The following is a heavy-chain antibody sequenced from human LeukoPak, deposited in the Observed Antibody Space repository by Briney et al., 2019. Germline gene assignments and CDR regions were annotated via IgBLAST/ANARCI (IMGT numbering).Heavy chain of an antibody. CDR3: VRDRNSNLRLGF. V-gene: IGHV4-4*02. Sequence: PSETLPLTCAVSAGFINSSNWWSWVRQPPGKGLEWIGEIFHTGDANYNPSLKSRVTMSVDKSRNQFSLRLSSVTAADTAMYFCVRDRNSNLRLGFWGQGALVTVSS. CDR2: IFHTGDA. J-gene: IGHJ4*02. CDR1: AGFINSSNW. D-gene: IGHD5-12*01.